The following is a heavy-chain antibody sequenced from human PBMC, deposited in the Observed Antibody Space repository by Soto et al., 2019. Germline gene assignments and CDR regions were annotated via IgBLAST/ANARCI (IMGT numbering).Heavy chain of an antibody. V-gene: IGHV1-69*13. J-gene: IGHJ4*02. CDR1: GGTFSSYA. Sequence: GASVKVSCKASGGTFSSYAISWVRQAPGQGLEWMGGIIPIFGTANYAQKFQGRVTITADESTSTAYMELSSLRSEDTAVYYCARNPITMVRELLLDFLVNYFDYWGQGTLVTVSS. CDR2: IIPIFGTA. D-gene: IGHD3-10*01. CDR3: ARNPITMVRELLLDFLVNYFDY.